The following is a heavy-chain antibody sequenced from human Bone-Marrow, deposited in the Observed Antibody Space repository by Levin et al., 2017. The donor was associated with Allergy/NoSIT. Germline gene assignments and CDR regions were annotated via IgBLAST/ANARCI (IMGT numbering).Heavy chain of an antibody. CDR3: ARDSPSRDGDYSVDS. V-gene: IGHV4-61*02. CDR1: GGTVSSGAYY. J-gene: IGHJ4*02. CDR2: IYTTGSII. D-gene: IGHD4-17*01. Sequence: SETLSLTCTVSGGTVSSGAYYWSWIRQPAGKGLEWVGRIYTTGSIINYNPSLRGRVTISVDKSNNQFSLILKSVTAADPAVYYCARDSPSRDGDYSVDSWGQGTLVTVSS.